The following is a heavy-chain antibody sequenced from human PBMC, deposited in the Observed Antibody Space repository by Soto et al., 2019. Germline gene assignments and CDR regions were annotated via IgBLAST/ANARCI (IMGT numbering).Heavy chain of an antibody. CDR3: ARDPLGCSGGSCSRGYYYGMDV. CDR2: INPSGGST. V-gene: IGHV1-46*01. Sequence: ASVKVSCKASGYTFTSYAMNWVRQAPGQGLEWMGIINPSGGSTSYAQKFQGRVTMTRDTSTSTVYMELSSLRSEDTAVYYCARDPLGCSGGSCSRGYYYGMDVWGQGTTVTVSS. CDR1: GYTFTSYA. J-gene: IGHJ6*02. D-gene: IGHD2-15*01.